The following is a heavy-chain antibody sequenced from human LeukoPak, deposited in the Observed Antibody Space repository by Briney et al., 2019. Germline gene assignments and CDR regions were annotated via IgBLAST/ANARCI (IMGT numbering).Heavy chain of an antibody. CDR1: GYTFTGYY. CDR3: ARGPRNSSSWYGKVEIDP. D-gene: IGHD6-13*01. V-gene: IGHV1-2*02. CDR2: INPNSGGT. Sequence: ASVKVSCKASGYTFTGYYMHWVRQAPGQGLEWMGWINPNSGGTNYEQKFQGRVTMTRDTSISTAYMELSRLRSDDTAVYYCARGPRNSSSWYGKVEIDPWGQGTLVTVSS. J-gene: IGHJ5*02.